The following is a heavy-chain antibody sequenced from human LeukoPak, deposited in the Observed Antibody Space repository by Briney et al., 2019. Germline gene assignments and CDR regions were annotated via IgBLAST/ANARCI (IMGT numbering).Heavy chain of an antibody. CDR3: ARMDSSGWYPYF. Sequence: PSETLSLTCTVSGGSISPYYWSWIRQPPGKGLEWIGYIYYGGSTNYNPSLKSRVTISVDTSKNQFSLRLNSVTAADTAMYYCARMDSSGWYPYFWGQGTPVTVSS. J-gene: IGHJ4*02. CDR1: GGSISPYY. V-gene: IGHV4-59*01. CDR2: IYYGGST. D-gene: IGHD6-19*01.